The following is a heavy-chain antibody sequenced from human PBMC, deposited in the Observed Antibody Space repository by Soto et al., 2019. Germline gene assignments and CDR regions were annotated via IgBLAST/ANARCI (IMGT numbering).Heavy chain of an antibody. CDR2: IYATGDT. J-gene: IGHJ5*02. CDR1: GASLSRYY. CDR3: VRDGTKNLRDRFEP. Sequence: SGALSLTCNVSGASLSRYYWSWIRQPPGKGLEWIGRIYATGDTDYNPSLKSRISMSVDMSKKQFSLTLRSVTAADTAIYYCVRDGTKNLRDRFEPWGRGILVPVSS. V-gene: IGHV4-4*07. D-gene: IGHD1-26*01.